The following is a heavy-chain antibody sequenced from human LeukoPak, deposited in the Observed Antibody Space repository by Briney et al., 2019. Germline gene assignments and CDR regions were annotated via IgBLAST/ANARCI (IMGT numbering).Heavy chain of an antibody. V-gene: IGHV3-23*01. CDR3: AKGERNYYDTLTAFDI. CDR1: GFTFSSYA. Sequence: GGSLRLSCAASGFTFSSYAMSWVRQAPGKGLEWVPTIGSGDTTYFADSVKGRFTISRDDSKNTLYLQMNSLRAEDTPVYYCAKGERNYYDTLTAFDIWGQGTMVIVSS. CDR2: IGSGDTT. D-gene: IGHD3-22*01. J-gene: IGHJ3*02.